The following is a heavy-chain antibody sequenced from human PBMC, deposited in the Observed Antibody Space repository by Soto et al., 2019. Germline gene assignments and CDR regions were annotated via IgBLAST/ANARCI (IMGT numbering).Heavy chain of an antibody. CDR2: ISWNSGNI. CDR1: GFTFDDYA. J-gene: IGHJ6*03. Sequence: EVHLMESGGGLVQPGRSLRLSCAASGFTFDDYAMHWVRQVPGKGLEWVSGISWNSGNIGYADSVKGRFTISRDNAKNSLYLQMNSLRVEDTALYFCAKDTYSSSPYYMDVWGKGTTVTVSS. V-gene: IGHV3-9*01. D-gene: IGHD6-19*01. CDR3: AKDTYSSSPYYMDV.